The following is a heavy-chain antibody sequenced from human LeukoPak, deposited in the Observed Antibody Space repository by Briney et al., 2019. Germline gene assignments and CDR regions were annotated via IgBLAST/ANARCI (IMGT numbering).Heavy chain of an antibody. V-gene: IGHV1-8*03. J-gene: IGHJ3*02. CDR3: ARLWRYYYDSSGYYSGAFDI. Sequence: GASVKVSCKASGYTFTSYDINWVRQATGQGLEWMGWMNPNSGNTGYAQKFQGRVTITRNTSISTAYMELSSLRSEDTAVYYCARLWRYYYDSSGYYSGAFDIWGQGTMVTVSS. CDR2: MNPNSGNT. D-gene: IGHD3-22*01. CDR1: GYTFTSYD.